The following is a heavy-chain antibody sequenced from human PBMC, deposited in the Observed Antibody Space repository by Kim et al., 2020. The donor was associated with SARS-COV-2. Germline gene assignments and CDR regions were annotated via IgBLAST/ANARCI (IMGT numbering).Heavy chain of an antibody. CDR1: GGTFSSYA. D-gene: IGHD6-13*01. CDR2: IIPIFGTA. CDR3: AMGIAAAGDYGMDV. J-gene: IGHJ6*02. Sequence: SVKVSCKASGGTFSSYAISWVRQAPGQGLEWMGGIIPIFGTANYAQKFQGRVTITADESTSTAYMELSSLRSEDTAVYYCAMGIAAAGDYGMDVWGQGTTVTVSS. V-gene: IGHV1-69*13.